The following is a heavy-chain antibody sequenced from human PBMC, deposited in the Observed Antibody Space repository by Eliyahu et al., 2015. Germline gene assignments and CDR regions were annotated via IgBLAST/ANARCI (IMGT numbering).Heavy chain of an antibody. V-gene: IGHV3-53*01. CDR1: GFIVSNNF. D-gene: IGHD1-26*01. CDR2: IYSGGST. J-gene: IGHJ4*02. Sequence: EVQLVESGGGLIQPGGSLRLSCXASGFIVSNNFMSWVRQAPGKGLEWVSVIYSGGSTYYADSVKGRFTISRDNSKNTLYLQMNSLTAEDTAVYYCARDPGRYYFDYWGQGTLVIVSS. CDR3: ARDPGRYYFDY.